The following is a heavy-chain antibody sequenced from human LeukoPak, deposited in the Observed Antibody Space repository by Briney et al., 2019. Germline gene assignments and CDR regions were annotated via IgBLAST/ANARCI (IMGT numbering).Heavy chain of an antibody. D-gene: IGHD5-12*01. CDR3: ARPADIVATGNPYFFMDV. CDR1: GFNYDDYA. J-gene: IGHJ6*03. V-gene: IGHV3-20*04. Sequence: GGSLRLSCTASGFNYDDYAMSWVRQGPGKGLEWVSGIEWNGGSTAYADSVKGRFTISRDNAKNSLYLEMNSLRVEDTALYYCARPADIVATGNPYFFMDVWGKGTTVTVS. CDR2: IEWNGGST.